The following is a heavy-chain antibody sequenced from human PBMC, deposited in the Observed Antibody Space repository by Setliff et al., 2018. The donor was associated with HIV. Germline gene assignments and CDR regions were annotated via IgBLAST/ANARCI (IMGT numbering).Heavy chain of an antibody. J-gene: IGHJ2*01. Sequence: ASVKVSCKASGYTFTSYGISWVRQAPGQGLEWMGWISTYNGNTRYSQKFQGRVTITRDTSASTAYMELSSLTSQDTAVYYCARERATGKPPLLNWYFDLWGRGTLVTVS. CDR2: ISTYNGNT. CDR1: GYTFTSYG. V-gene: IGHV1-18*01. D-gene: IGHD1-1*01. CDR3: ARERATGKPPLLNWYFDL.